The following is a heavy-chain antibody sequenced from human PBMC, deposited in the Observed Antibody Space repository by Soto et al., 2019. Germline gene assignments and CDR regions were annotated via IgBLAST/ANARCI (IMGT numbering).Heavy chain of an antibody. V-gene: IGHV3-73*01. D-gene: IGHD6-13*01. Sequence: PGGSLRLSCAASGLSFSDSGIHWVRQASGKGLEWVGRIRTRSSSYATAYAASVKGRFTISRDDSKNTAYLQMNSLKTEDTAVYYCTRLHFIVEPGINYWGQGTLVTVSS. J-gene: IGHJ4*02. CDR1: GLSFSDSG. CDR2: IRTRSSSYAT. CDR3: TRLHFIVEPGINY.